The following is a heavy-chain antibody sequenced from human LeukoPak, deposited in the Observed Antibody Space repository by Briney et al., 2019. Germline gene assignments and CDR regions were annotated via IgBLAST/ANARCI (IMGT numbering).Heavy chain of an antibody. J-gene: IGHJ6*03. V-gene: IGHV5-51*01. CDR2: IYPGDSDT. Sequence: GVSLKISCKGSGYSFTSYWIGWVRQMPGKGLEWMGIIYPGDSDTRYSPSFQGQVTISADKSISTAYLQWSSLKASDTAMYYCARSGEYQLPRDYYYYMDAWGKGTTVTVSS. CDR3: ARSGEYQLPRDYYYYMDA. CDR1: GYSFTSYW. D-gene: IGHD2-2*01.